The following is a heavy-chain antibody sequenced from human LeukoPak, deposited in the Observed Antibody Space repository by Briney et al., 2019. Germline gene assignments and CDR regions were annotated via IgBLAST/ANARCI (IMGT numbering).Heavy chain of an antibody. CDR1: GFTFSSYS. CDR2: ISSSSSTI. J-gene: IGHJ4*02. D-gene: IGHD3-10*01. Sequence: GGSLRLSCAASGFTFSSYSMNWVRQAPGKGLEWVSYISSSSSTIYYADSVKGRFTISRDNAKNSLYLQMNSLRAEDTAVYYCAGASYGSGIDYWGQGTLVTVSS. V-gene: IGHV3-48*04. CDR3: AGASYGSGIDY.